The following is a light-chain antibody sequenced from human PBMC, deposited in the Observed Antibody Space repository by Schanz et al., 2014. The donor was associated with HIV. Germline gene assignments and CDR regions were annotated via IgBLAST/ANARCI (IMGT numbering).Light chain of an antibody. J-gene: IGLJ3*02. CDR2: DVS. CDR1: WSDFGDYNY. CDR3: NSYAGSNIV. Sequence: QSALTQPASVSGSPGQSITISCTGTWSDFGDYNYPSWYQQHPGKAPKLIIYDVSKRPSGVPDRFSGSKSGNTASLTVSGLHTEDEADYYCNSYAGSNIVFGGGTKLTVL. V-gene: IGLV2-8*01.